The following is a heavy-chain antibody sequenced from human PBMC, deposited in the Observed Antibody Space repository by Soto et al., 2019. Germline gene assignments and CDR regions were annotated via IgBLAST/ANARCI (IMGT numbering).Heavy chain of an antibody. J-gene: IGHJ4*02. D-gene: IGHD2-15*01. CDR3: AKVPYCSGGSCYFVRYYFDY. CDR2: ISGSGGST. CDR1: GFTFSSYA. V-gene: IGHV3-23*01. Sequence: PGGSLRLSCAASGFTFSSYAMSWVRQAPGKGLEWVSAISGSGGSTYYADSVKGRFTISRDNSKNTLYLQMNSLRAEDTAVYYCAKVPYCSGGSCYFVRYYFDYWGQGTLVTVSS.